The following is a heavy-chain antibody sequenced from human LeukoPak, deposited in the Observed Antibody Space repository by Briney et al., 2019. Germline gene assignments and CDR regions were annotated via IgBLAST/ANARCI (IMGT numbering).Heavy chain of an antibody. D-gene: IGHD6-13*01. CDR1: GGSISSYY. J-gene: IGHJ4*02. Sequence: SETLSLTCTVSGGSISSYYWSWIRQPPGKGLEWIGYIYYSGSTNYNPSLKSRVTISVDTSKNQFSLKLSSVTAADTAVYYCARGGSSWRGVDYWGQGTLVTVSS. CDR3: ARGGSSWRGVDY. V-gene: IGHV4-59*01. CDR2: IYYSGST.